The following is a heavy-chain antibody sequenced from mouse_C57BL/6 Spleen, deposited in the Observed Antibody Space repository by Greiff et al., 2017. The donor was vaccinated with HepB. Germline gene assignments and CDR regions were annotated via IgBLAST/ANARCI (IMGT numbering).Heavy chain of an antibody. Sequence: QVTLKVCGPGILQPSQTLSLTCSFSGFSLSTFGMGVGWIRQPSGKGLEWLAHIWWDDDKYYNPALKSRLTISKDTSKNQVFLKIANVDTADTATYYCARPYYDYDDGYYFDYWGQGTTLTVSS. D-gene: IGHD2-4*01. CDR2: IWWDDDK. CDR3: ARPYYDYDDGYYFDY. CDR1: GFSLSTFGMG. V-gene: IGHV8-8*01. J-gene: IGHJ2*01.